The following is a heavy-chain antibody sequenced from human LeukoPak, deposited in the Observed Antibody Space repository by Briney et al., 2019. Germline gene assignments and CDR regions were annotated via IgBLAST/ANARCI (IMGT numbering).Heavy chain of an antibody. J-gene: IGHJ4*02. CDR2: IYPGDSDT. D-gene: IGHD2-2*01. CDR1: GCSFTNYW. CDR3: ARHRYCTSTACFDMGGY. Sequence: GESLKISCKGSGCSFTNYWIGWVRQMPGKGLEWMGAIYPGDSDTRYSPSFQGQVTISADNSISTAYLQWSSLKASDTAMYYCARHRYCTSTACFDMGGYWGQGTLVTVSS. V-gene: IGHV5-51*01.